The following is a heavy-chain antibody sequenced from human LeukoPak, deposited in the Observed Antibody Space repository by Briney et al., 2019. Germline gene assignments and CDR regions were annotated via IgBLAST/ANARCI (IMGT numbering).Heavy chain of an antibody. D-gene: IGHD3-22*01. Sequence: SETLSLTCTVSGGSISETNYYWGWIRQPPGKGLEWIGVMYYSGSTNYNPSLKSRVTISVDTSKNQFSLKLSSVTAADTALYYCARDRYYYGSSGYYYAWYFDLWGRGTLVTVSS. CDR3: ARDRYYYGSSGYYYAWYFDL. V-gene: IGHV4-61*05. CDR2: MYYSGST. CDR1: GGSISETNYY. J-gene: IGHJ2*01.